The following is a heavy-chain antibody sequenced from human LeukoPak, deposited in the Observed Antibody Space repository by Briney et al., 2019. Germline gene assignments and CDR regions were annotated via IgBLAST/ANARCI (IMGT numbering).Heavy chain of an antibody. V-gene: IGHV3-9*01. J-gene: IGHJ6*02. D-gene: IGHD3-16*01. CDR2: VTWNIGNI. CDR1: GFRFDGFA. CDR3: AKDVGLGNYYGMDV. Sequence: PGGSLRLSCAASGFRFDGFAMHWVRQAPGKGLEWVAGVTWNIGNIGYGDSVKGRFIISRDNAKRSLYLEMNSLRPEDTALYYCAKDVGLGNYYGMDVWGQGTMVTVSS.